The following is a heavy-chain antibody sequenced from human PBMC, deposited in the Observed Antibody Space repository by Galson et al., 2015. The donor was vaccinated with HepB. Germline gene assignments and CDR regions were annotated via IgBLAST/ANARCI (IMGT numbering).Heavy chain of an antibody. J-gene: IGHJ4*02. CDR1: GGTFSSYA. CDR3: ARISTVTAKTHFDY. CDR2: IIPIFGTA. Sequence: SVKVSCKASGGTFSSYAISWVRQAPGQGLEWMGGIIPIFGTANYAQKFQGRVTITADESASTAYMELSSLRSEDTAVYYCARISTVTAKTHFDYWGQGTLVTVSS. V-gene: IGHV1-69*13. D-gene: IGHD4-17*01.